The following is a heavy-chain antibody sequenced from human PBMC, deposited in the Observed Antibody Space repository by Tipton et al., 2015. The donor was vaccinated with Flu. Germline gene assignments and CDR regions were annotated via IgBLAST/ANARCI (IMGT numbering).Heavy chain of an antibody. CDR3: TRDQGFGDGLTYDYYAMDV. CDR2: IYYSGST. CDR1: GGSISSGGAY. D-gene: IGHD3-10*01. Sequence: TLSLTCSVSGGSISSGGAYWSWFRQLPGKGLQWIGCIYYSGSTYYKSSLRSRLSISVDTSRNLFSLTLNSVTAADTAVYYCTRDQGFGDGLTYDYYAMDVWGQRTTVTVSS. V-gene: IGHV4-31*03. J-gene: IGHJ6*02.